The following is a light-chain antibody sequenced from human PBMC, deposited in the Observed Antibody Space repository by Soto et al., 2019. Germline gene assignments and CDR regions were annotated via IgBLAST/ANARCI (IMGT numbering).Light chain of an antibody. V-gene: IGKV1-5*03. J-gene: IGKJ2*01. Sequence: DIQMTQSPSTLSASVGDRVTITCRASQSISSWLAWYQQKPGKAPKLLIYKASSLESGVPLRFSGSGSGTEFTPTISSLQPDDFATYYCQQYNSYSTFGQGTKLEIK. CDR2: KAS. CDR3: QQYNSYST. CDR1: QSISSW.